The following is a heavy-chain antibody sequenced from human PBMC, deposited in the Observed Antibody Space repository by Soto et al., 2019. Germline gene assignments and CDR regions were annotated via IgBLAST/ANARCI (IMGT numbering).Heavy chain of an antibody. Sequence: GGSLRLSCAASGFTVSSNYMSWVRQAPGKGLEWVSVIYSGGSTYYADSVKGRFTITRDNSKNTLYLQMNSLRAEDTAVYYCARLNLVGAAYFDYWGQGTLVTVSS. CDR1: GFTVSSNY. CDR3: ARLNLVGAAYFDY. J-gene: IGHJ4*02. CDR2: IYSGGST. V-gene: IGHV3-53*01. D-gene: IGHD1-26*01.